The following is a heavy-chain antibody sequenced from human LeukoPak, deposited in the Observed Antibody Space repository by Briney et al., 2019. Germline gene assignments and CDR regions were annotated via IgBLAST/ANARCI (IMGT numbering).Heavy chain of an antibody. CDR1: GGSVTSGSYY. CDR2: IYTSGST. D-gene: IGHD3-22*01. V-gene: IGHV4-61*02. J-gene: IGHJ3*02. CDR3: ARGPYYDSSKTSAFDI. Sequence: TSQTLSLTCTVSGGSVTSGSYYWSWIRQPAGKGLECIGRIYTSGSTNYNPSLKSRVTMSVDTSKHHFSLKLSSVTAADTAVYYCARGPYYDSSKTSAFDIWGQGTMVTVSS.